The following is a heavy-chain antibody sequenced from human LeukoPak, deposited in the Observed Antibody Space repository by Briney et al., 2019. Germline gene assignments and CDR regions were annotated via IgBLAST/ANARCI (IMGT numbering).Heavy chain of an antibody. CDR1: GFTFSSYG. J-gene: IGHJ4*02. CDR2: IWYDGSNK. Sequence: GGSLRLSCAASGFTFSSYGMHWVRQAPGKGLEWVAVIWYDGSNKYYADSVKGRFTISRDNSKNMLYLQTNSLRAEDTAVYYCARDRDSSSWYYLDYRGQGTLVTVSS. V-gene: IGHV3-33*01. CDR3: ARDRDSSSWYYLDY. D-gene: IGHD6-13*01.